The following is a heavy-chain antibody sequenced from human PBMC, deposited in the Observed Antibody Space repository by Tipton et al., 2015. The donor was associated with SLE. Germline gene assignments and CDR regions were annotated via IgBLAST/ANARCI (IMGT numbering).Heavy chain of an antibody. CDR3: ARHPYYDFWSAYPDY. Sequence: TLSLTCTVSGGSISSGSYYWSWIRQPPGKGLEWIGSIYYSGSTYYNPSLKSRVTISVDTSKNQSSLKLSSVTAADAAVYYCARHPYYDFWSAYPDYWGQGTLVTVSS. CDR1: GGSISSGSYY. J-gene: IGHJ4*02. D-gene: IGHD3-3*01. V-gene: IGHV4-39*01. CDR2: IYYSGST.